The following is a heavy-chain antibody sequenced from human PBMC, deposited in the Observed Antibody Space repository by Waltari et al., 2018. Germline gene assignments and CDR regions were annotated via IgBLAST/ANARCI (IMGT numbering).Heavy chain of an antibody. D-gene: IGHD3-22*01. J-gene: IGHJ4*02. CDR1: GFPFRSYT. V-gene: IGHV3-30-3*01. CDR2: ISYDGINK. CDR3: ARNGDYYDSAAYYRP. Sequence: QAQLVQSGGGVVQPGRSLRLSCAAFGFPFRSYTFNWLRQPPGKGLEWVAAISYDGINKHYADTVKGRFSISRENTKNTLHLQMDSLRPEDTAVYYCARNGDYYDSAAYYRPWGQGTLVTVSS.